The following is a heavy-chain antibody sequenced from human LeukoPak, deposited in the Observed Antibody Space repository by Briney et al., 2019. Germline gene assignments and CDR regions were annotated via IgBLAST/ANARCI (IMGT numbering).Heavy chain of an antibody. V-gene: IGHV4-39*07. CDR3: ARAPEGITMVNNWSDP. J-gene: IGHJ5*02. CDR2: IYYSGST. Sequence: PSETLCLTCAVSGGSISSSSYYWGRLRQPPGKGLEWIGSIYYSGSTYYNPSLKSCVTISVNTSKTLFSLKLRTATAADTAVYCCARAPEGITMVNNWSDPWGEQSPVTVSS. CDR1: GGSISSSSYY. D-gene: IGHD3-10*01.